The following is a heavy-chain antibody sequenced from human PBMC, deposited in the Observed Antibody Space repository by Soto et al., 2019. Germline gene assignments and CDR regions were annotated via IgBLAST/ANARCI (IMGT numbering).Heavy chain of an antibody. V-gene: IGHV3-23*01. Sequence: GGSLRLSCAASGFTFITYALSWVRQAPGKGLEWASAISANGQGIYYADSVRGRFTISRDNSKNTIFLHMDSLRAEDTAVYYCAKDRNYPRDQFHYWGQGTLVSVSS. CDR2: ISANGQGI. J-gene: IGHJ4*02. CDR1: GFTFITYA. D-gene: IGHD1-7*01. CDR3: AKDRNYPRDQFHY.